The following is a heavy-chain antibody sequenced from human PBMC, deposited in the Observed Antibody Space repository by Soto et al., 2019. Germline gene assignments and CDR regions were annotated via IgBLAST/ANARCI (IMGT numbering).Heavy chain of an antibody. CDR2: INHSGSA. CDR1: GGSFSGYI. V-gene: IGHV4-34*01. J-gene: IGHJ4*02. Sequence: QVQIHQWGAGVLKPSDTLSLTCAVSGGSFSGYIWTWIRQTPGKGLQWIGQINHSGSAVYNPSLKTRVTISIMSNNQSSLEMSSVTAADTAVYYCARGLSTGSPYSGGWYYFDSWGQGATVTVS. CDR3: ARGLSTGSPYSGGWYYFDS. D-gene: IGHD6-19*01.